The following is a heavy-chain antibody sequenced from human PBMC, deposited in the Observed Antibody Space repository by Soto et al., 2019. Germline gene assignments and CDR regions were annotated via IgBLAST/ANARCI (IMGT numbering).Heavy chain of an antibody. CDR1: GGSFSGYY. CDR2: INHSGST. J-gene: IGHJ4*02. D-gene: IGHD3-22*01. CDR3: ATLYYYDSSDYPNFDY. V-gene: IGHV4-34*01. Sequence: PSETPSLTCAVYGGSFSGYYWSWIRQPPGKGLEWIGEINHSGSTNYNPSLKSRVTISVDTSKNQFSLKLSSVTAADTAVYYCATLYYYDSSDYPNFDYWGQGTLVTVSS.